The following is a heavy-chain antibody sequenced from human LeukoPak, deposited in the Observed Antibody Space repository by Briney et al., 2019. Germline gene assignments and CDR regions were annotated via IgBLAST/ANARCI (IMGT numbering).Heavy chain of an antibody. CDR1: GGSINNYY. J-gene: IGHJ3*02. D-gene: IGHD2-15*01. Sequence: NSSETLSLTCTVSGGSINNYYWSWIRQPAGKGLEWIGRIYTRGSTNYNPSLKSRVTRLVDTCDNQYSLKLSSVTAADTAVYDGARGCYCSADICSGGDAFDIWGQGTMVSVSS. CDR3: ARGCYCSADICSGGDAFDI. CDR2: IYTRGST. V-gene: IGHV4-4*07.